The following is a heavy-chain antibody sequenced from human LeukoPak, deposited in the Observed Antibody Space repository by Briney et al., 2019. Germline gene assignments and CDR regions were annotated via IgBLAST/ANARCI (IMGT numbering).Heavy chain of an antibody. CDR2: IYYSGST. Sequence: SETLSLTCTVSGGSISSGGYCWSWIRQHPGKGLEWIGYIYYSGSTYYNPSLKSRVTISVDTSKNQFSLKLSSVTAADTAVYYCARSKWELLGDYYGMDVWGQGTTVTVSS. D-gene: IGHD1-26*01. V-gene: IGHV4-31*03. CDR3: ARSKWELLGDYYGMDV. J-gene: IGHJ6*02. CDR1: GGSISSGGYC.